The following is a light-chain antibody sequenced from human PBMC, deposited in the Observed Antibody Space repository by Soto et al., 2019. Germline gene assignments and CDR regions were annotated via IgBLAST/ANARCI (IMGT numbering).Light chain of an antibody. CDR3: QQYGSSPPIT. Sequence: EIVMTQSPATLSVSPGERATLSCRASQSISINLAWYQQKLGQAPRLLIYGASTRATDIPDRFSGSGSGTDFTLTISRLEPEDFAVYYCQQYGSSPPITFGQGTRLEIK. V-gene: IGKV3-20*01. CDR2: GAS. J-gene: IGKJ5*01. CDR1: QSISIN.